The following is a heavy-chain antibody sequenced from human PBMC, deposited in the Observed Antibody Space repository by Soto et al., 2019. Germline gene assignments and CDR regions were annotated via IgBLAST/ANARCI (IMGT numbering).Heavy chain of an antibody. D-gene: IGHD2-2*01. J-gene: IGHJ4*02. CDR1: GGSISSGATGSY. V-gene: IGHV4-31*03. CDR3: ASGNDADKVRY. Sequence: QVQLQESGPGLVKPSQTLSLTCTVSGGSISSGATGSYWTWIRQLPGKGLEWIGYIYYTGNTSYNPSLTSRPTISIDTTENQFSLKLSSVTAADTAVYFCASGNDADKVRYWGQGTLVTVSS. CDR2: IYYTGNT.